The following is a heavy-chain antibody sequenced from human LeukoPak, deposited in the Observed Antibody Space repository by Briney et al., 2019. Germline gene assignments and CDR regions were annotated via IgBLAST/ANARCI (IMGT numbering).Heavy chain of an antibody. Sequence: GSLILSCAASGFTFSSYWMHWVRQAPGKGLVWVSRINSDGSSTSYADSVKGRFTISRDNAKNTLYLQMNSLRAEDTAVYYCARMWSQWGLRDYWGQGTLVTVSS. CDR3: ARMWSQWGLRDY. D-gene: IGHD1-26*01. V-gene: IGHV3-74*01. CDR1: GFTFSSYW. J-gene: IGHJ4*02. CDR2: INSDGSST.